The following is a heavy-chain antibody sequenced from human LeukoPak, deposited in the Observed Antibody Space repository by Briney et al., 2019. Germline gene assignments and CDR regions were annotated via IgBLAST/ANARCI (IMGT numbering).Heavy chain of an antibody. D-gene: IGHD3-22*01. CDR3: AKERQDYYDSSGYYEGMFWAFDI. CDR1: GFTFSSYA. J-gene: IGHJ3*02. V-gene: IGHV3-23*01. Sequence: PGGSLRLSCAASGFTFSSYAMSWVRQAPGKGLEWVSAISGSGGSTYYADSVKGRFTISRDNSKNTLYLQMNSLRAEDTAVYYCAKERQDYYDSSGYYEGMFWAFDIWGQGTMVTVSS. CDR2: ISGSGGST.